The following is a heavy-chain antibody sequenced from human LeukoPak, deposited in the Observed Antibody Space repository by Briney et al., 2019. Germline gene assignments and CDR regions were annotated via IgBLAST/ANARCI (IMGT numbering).Heavy chain of an antibody. V-gene: IGHV1-69*05. CDR1: GGTFSSYA. CDR2: IIPIFGTA. J-gene: IGHJ5*02. CDR3: ARPYSSGWTWTSSSYNWFDP. D-gene: IGHD6-19*01. Sequence: ASVTVSCKASGGTFSSYAISWVRQAPGQGLEWMGGIIPIFGTANYAQKFQGRVTMTTDTSTSTAYMELRSLRSDDTAVYYCARPYSSGWTWTSSSYNWFDPWGQGTLVTVSS.